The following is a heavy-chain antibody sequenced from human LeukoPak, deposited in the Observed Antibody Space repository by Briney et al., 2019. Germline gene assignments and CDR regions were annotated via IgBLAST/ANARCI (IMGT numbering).Heavy chain of an antibody. CDR3: ARSYLVFNWFDP. CDR2: FDPEDGET. J-gene: IGHJ5*02. V-gene: IGHV1-24*01. D-gene: IGHD2-8*01. Sequence: ASVKVSCKVSGYTLTELSMHWVRQAPGKGLEWMGGFDPEDGETIYAQKFQGRVTMTEDTSTDTAYMELSSLRSEDTAVYYCARSYLVFNWFDPWGQGTLVTVSS. CDR1: GYTLTELS.